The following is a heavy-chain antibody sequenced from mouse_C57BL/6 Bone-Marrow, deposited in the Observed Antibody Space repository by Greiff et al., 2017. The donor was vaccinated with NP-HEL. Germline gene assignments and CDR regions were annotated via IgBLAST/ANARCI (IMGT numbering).Heavy chain of an antibody. D-gene: IGHD1-1*01. Sequence: EVQLQQSGPELVKPGASVKMSCKASGYTFTDYNMHWVKQSHGKSLEWIGYINPNNGGTSYNQKFKGKATLTVNKSSSTAYMELRSLTSEDSAVYYCARSITTVASIPGYWGQGTTLTVSS. V-gene: IGHV1-22*01. CDR3: ARSITTVASIPGY. J-gene: IGHJ2*01. CDR2: INPNNGGT. CDR1: GYTFTDYN.